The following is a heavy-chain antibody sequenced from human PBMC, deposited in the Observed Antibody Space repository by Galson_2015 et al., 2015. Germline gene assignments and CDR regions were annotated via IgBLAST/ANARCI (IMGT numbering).Heavy chain of an antibody. J-gene: IGHJ3*02. D-gene: IGHD3-22*01. CDR1: GFTFSSYS. Sequence: SLRLSCAASGFTFSSYSMNWVRQAPGKGLEWVSSISSSSSYIYYADSVKGRFTISRDNAKNSLYLQMNSLRAEDTAVYYCARWRKGRRSTYYYDSSGYYSYAFDIWGQGTMVTVSS. CDR2: ISSSSSYI. CDR3: ARWRKGRRSTYYYDSSGYYSYAFDI. V-gene: IGHV3-21*01.